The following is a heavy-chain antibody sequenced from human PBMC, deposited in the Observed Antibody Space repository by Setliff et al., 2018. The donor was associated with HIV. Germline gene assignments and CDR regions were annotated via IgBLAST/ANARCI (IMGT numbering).Heavy chain of an antibody. Sequence: AASVKVSCKATEYMILAYKMNLVRQAPGQGLEWIGRISPNNGVAEYAPKFQGRVIMTLDTSISTAYLEIPRLTSDDAAVYYCARPRVFDSFDVWGQGTMVTVSS. CDR3: ARPRVFDSFDV. CDR2: ISPNNGVA. CDR1: EYMILAYK. J-gene: IGHJ3*01. V-gene: IGHV1-2*06.